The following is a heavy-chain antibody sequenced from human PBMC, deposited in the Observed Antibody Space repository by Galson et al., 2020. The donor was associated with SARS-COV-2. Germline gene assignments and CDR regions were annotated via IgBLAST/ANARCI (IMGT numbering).Heavy chain of an antibody. CDR1: GFSPSTRGKC. CDR3: ARTHIPIVAGAFDI. J-gene: IGHJ3*02. CDR2: TDWHDDK. V-gene: IGHV2-70*11. D-gene: IGHD5-12*01. Sequence: SGPTLVKPTQTLTLPCTFSGFSPSTRGKCVSWIRQPPGTALEWLARTDWHDDKYYSTSLQTRLTISKDTSKNQVVLTMTNMDPVDTATYYCARTHIPIVAGAFDIWGQGTMVTVSS.